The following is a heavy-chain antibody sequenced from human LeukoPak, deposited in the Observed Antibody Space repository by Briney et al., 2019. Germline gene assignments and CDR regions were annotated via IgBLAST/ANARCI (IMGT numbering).Heavy chain of an antibody. J-gene: IGHJ4*02. V-gene: IGHV4-4*07. CDR3: ARETVTGSWYYFDY. D-gene: IGHD4-17*01. Sequence: SETLFLTCTVSGGSISSYYWSWIRQPAGKGLEWIGRIYNSGSTDHNPSPKSRVTMSLDTSKNQFSLKLSSVTAAGTAVYYCARETVTGSWYYFDYWGQGTPVTVSS. CDR2: IYNSGST. CDR1: GGSISSYY.